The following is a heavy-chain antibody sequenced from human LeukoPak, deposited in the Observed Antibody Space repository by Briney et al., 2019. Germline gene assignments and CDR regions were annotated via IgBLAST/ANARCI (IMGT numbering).Heavy chain of an antibody. CDR2: VNPYSGDR. D-gene: IGHD6-25*01. CDR3: ARTTSFTASGYDY. Sequence: ASVKVSCKTSGYTFTTYHINWVRQATGQGLEWLGRVNPYSGDRGYAQKFQGRLSITSDTSISTAYMELGSLRSDDTAVYFCARTTSFTASGYDYWGQGTLVTVSS. CDR1: GYTFTTYH. J-gene: IGHJ4*02. V-gene: IGHV1-8*03.